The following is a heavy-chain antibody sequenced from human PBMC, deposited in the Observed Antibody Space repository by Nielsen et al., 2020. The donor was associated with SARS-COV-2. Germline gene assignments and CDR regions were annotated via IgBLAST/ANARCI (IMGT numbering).Heavy chain of an antibody. V-gene: IGHV4-59*08. CDR3: ARGQYRFDC. CDR2: IDYSGST. J-gene: IGHJ4*02. CDR1: GGSINNYY. D-gene: IGHD1-1*01. Sequence: LRLSCSVSGGSINNYYWSWIRQPPGQGLEWIGYIDYSGSTNYTPSLKSRVTISIDMSKNQFSLKLTSVTAADTAVYYCARGQYRFDCCGQGTLVTVSS.